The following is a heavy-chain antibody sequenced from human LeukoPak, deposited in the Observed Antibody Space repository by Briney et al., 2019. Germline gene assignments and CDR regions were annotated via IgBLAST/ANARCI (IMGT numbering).Heavy chain of an antibody. J-gene: IGHJ4*02. CDR2: INAGNGNT. V-gene: IGHV1-3*01. Sequence: ASVKVSCKASGYTFTSYAMHWVRQAPGQRLEWMGWINAGNGNTKYSQKFQGRVTITRDTSVSTAYMELSSLRSEGTAVYYCARWGIAAAGTYGDFDYWGQGTLVTVSS. CDR3: ARWGIAAAGTYGDFDY. D-gene: IGHD6-13*01. CDR1: GYTFTSYA.